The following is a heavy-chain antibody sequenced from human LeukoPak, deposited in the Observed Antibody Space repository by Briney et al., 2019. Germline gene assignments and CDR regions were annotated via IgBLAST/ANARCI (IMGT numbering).Heavy chain of an antibody. CDR1: GFTFRNHW. CDR2: INSDGSDT. D-gene: IGHD7-27*01. Sequence: GGSLRLSCAASGFTFRNHWMHWVRQAPGKGLVWVASINSDGSDTSHADSVEGRFTISRDNAKDTLYLQMNSLRVEDTAVYYCARNNWGIDYWGQGTLVAVSS. V-gene: IGHV3-74*01. CDR3: ARNNWGIDY. J-gene: IGHJ4*02.